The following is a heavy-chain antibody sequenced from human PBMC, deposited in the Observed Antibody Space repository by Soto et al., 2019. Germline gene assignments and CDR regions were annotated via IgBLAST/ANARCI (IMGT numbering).Heavy chain of an antibody. J-gene: IGHJ4*02. Sequence: EVKLVESGGGLVQPGGSLRLSCAASGFTFSSYWMHWVRQAPGKGLVWVSRINSDGSSTSYADSVKGRFTISRDNAKNTLYLQMNSLRAEDTAVYYCASENVDTAMVPADWGQGTLVTVSS. V-gene: IGHV3-74*01. D-gene: IGHD5-18*01. CDR3: ASENVDTAMVPAD. CDR2: INSDGSST. CDR1: GFTFSSYW.